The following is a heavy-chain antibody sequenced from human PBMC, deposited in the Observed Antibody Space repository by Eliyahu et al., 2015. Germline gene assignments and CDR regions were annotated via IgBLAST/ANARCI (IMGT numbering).Heavy chain of an antibody. CDR1: GXSISSGGYY. V-gene: IGHV4-31*03. J-gene: IGHJ3*02. CDR2: IYYSGXT. CDR3: ARVGEKGSAFDI. D-gene: IGHD3-10*01. Sequence: QVQLQESGPGLVKPXQTLSLTCXVSGXSISSGGYYWSWIRQHPGKGLEWIGYIYYSGXTYYNPXLKSRVTISVDTSKNQFSLKLSSVTAADTAVYYCARVGEKGSAFDIWGQGTMVTVSS.